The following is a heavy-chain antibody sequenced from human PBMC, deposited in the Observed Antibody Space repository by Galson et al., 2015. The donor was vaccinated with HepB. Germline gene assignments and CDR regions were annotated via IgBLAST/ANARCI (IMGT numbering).Heavy chain of an antibody. J-gene: IGHJ6*02. CDR2: INHSGST. D-gene: IGHD6-6*01. CDR1: GGSFSGYY. CDR3: ARIAARQFYYYYGMDV. Sequence: ETLSLTCAVYGGSFSGYYWSWIRQPPGKGLEWIGEINHSGSTNYNPSLKSRVTISVDTSKNQFSLKLSSVTAADTAVYYWARIAARQFYYYYGMDVWGQGTTVTVSS. V-gene: IGHV4-34*01.